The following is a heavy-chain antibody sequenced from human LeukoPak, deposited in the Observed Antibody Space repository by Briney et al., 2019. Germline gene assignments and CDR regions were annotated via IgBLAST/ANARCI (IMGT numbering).Heavy chain of an antibody. J-gene: IGHJ4*02. V-gene: IGHV3-13*01. CDR2: VSSGFHA. CDR3: VREARGYHYTYFDY. Sequence: GGSLRLSCTASGFTLGSHDMHWVRQIPGQGLEWVAAVSSGFHAFFADSVQGRFTVSREDARSSLYLQMNSLRAGDAAVYYCVREARGYHYTYFDYWGQGTLVTVSS. CDR1: GFTLGSHD. D-gene: IGHD5-18*01.